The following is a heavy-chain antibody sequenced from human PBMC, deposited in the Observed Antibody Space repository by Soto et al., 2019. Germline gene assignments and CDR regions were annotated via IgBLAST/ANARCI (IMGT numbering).Heavy chain of an antibody. J-gene: IGHJ6*02. CDR3: ARRVGATATYYYYGMDV. CDR2: IYYSGST. CDR1: GGPISSGGYY. Sequence: SETLSLTCTVSGGPISSGGYYWSWIRQHPGKGLEWIGYIYYSGSTYYNPSLKSRVTISVDTSKNQFSLKLSSVTAADTAVYYCARRVGATATYYYYGMDVWGQGTTVTVSS. D-gene: IGHD1-26*01. V-gene: IGHV4-31*03.